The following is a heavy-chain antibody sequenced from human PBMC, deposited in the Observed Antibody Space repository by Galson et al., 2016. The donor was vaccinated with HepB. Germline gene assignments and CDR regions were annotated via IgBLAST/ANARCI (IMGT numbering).Heavy chain of an antibody. CDR2: ISSSSSYI. J-gene: IGHJ3*02. V-gene: IGHV3-21*01. Sequence: SLRLSCAASGFTFSYYSMNWVRQAPGKGLEWVSFISSSSSYIYYADSVKGRFTISRDNAKSSLYLQMNSLRAEDTAVYYCARRVDVDAFDIWGQGTMVTVSS. D-gene: IGHD5-12*01. CDR3: ARRVDVDAFDI. CDR1: GFTFSYYS.